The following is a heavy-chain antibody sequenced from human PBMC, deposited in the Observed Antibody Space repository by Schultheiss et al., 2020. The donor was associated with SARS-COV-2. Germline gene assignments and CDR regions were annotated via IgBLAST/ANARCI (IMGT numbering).Heavy chain of an antibody. Sequence: SETLSLTCAVYGGSFSGYYWSWIRQPPGKGLEWIGEINHSGSTNYNPSLKSRVIISVDRSKNQFSLKLSSVTAADTAVYYCARVYYYDSSGYYLDYWGQGTLVTVSS. D-gene: IGHD3-22*01. CDR1: GGSFSGYY. J-gene: IGHJ4*02. V-gene: IGHV4-34*01. CDR3: ARVYYYDSSGYYLDY. CDR2: INHSGST.